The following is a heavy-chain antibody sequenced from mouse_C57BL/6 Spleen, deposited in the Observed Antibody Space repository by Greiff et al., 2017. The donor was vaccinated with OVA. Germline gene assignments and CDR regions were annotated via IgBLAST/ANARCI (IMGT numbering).Heavy chain of an antibody. V-gene: IGHV5-17*01. D-gene: IGHD4-1*01. J-gene: IGHJ4*01. CDR1: GFTFSDYG. CDR2: ISSGSSTI. CDR3: ARWDCGAMDY. Sequence: EVQGVESGGGLVKPGGSLKLSCAASGFTFSDYGMHWVRQAPEKGLEWVAYISSGSSTIYYADTVKGRFTISRDNAKNTLFLQRTRLWSEDTAMYYCARWDCGAMDYWGQGTSVTVSA.